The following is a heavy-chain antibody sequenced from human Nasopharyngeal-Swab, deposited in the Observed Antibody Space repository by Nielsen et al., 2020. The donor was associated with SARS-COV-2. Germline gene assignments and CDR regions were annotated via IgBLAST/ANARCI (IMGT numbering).Heavy chain of an antibody. CDR3: ARGPYY. CDR1: GFGFRTYS. J-gene: IGHJ4*02. CDR2: ISSGGSTI. D-gene: IGHD3-16*01. Sequence: GSLRLSCAVSGFGFRTYSMNWVRQAPGKGLEWLSYISSGGSTIYYADSVKGRFTISRDNAKNSMFLQMNGLRVEDTAIYYCARGPYYWGQGALVTVSS. V-gene: IGHV3-48*04.